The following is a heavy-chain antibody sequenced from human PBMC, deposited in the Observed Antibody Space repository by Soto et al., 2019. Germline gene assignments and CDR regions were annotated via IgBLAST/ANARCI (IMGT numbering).Heavy chain of an antibody. D-gene: IGHD6-19*01. J-gene: IGHJ4*02. Sequence: EVQLVESGGGLVQPGGSRSLSCEASGFTVSSNYMSWVPQAPGKGREWVSVIYSGGSTYYADSVKGRFTISRDNSKNTLYLQMNSLRAEDTAVYYCARSRIAVAGRGFDYWGQGTLVTVSS. CDR3: ARSRIAVAGRGFDY. CDR2: IYSGGST. V-gene: IGHV3-66*01. CDR1: GFTVSSNY.